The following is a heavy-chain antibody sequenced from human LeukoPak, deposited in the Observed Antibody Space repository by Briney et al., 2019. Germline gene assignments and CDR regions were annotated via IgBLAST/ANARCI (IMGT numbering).Heavy chain of an antibody. V-gene: IGHV3-30*04. Sequence: GESLRLSCAASGFIFSSYAMHWVRQAPGKGLEWVAIISYDGSKKGYADSVKGRFTISRDNSKNTFYLQMNSLRPEDTAMYYCARDAYYHYASSGLTDYWGQGTLVTVSS. CDR1: GFIFSSYA. CDR2: ISYDGSKK. CDR3: ARDAYYHYASSGLTDY. J-gene: IGHJ4*02. D-gene: IGHD3-22*01.